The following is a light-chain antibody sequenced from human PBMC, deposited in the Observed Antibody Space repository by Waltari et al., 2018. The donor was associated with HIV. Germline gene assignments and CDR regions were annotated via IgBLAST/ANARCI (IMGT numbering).Light chain of an antibody. J-gene: IGKJ1*01. CDR3: QQYVSSPT. CDR2: GAS. CDR1: QSVISNY. V-gene: IGKV3-20*01. Sequence: ENVLTQSPGTLSLSPVERATLSCRASQSVISNYFAWYQQKPGQPPRLLIYGASARATGIPDRFSGSGSGTDFTLTISRLEPEDSAVYYCQQYVSSPTFGQGTKVEIK.